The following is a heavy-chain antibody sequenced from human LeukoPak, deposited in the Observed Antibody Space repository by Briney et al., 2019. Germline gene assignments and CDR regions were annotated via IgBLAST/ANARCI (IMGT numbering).Heavy chain of an antibody. D-gene: IGHD6-13*01. Sequence: GASVKVSCKASGYTFTSYAMHWVRQAPGQRLEWMGWINAGNGNTKYSQKFQGRVTITRDTSASTAYMELSSLRSEDTAVYYCARYGSSWSYYYYGMDVWGQGTTVTVSS. V-gene: IGHV1-3*01. J-gene: IGHJ6*02. CDR3: ARYGSSWSYYYYGMDV. CDR2: INAGNGNT. CDR1: GYTFTSYA.